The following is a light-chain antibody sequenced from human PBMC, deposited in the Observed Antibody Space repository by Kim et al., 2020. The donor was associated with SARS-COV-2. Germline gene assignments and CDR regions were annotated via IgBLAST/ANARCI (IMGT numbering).Light chain of an antibody. V-gene: IGLV3-21*04. CDR2: YDS. J-gene: IGLJ2*01. Sequence: SYELTQPPSVSVAPGKTARITCGGNNIGSKSVHWYQQKPGQAPVLVIYYDSDRSSGIPERFSGSNPGNTATLTISRVEAGDEADYYCQVWDSSSDHFVGFGGGTLLTVL. CDR3: QVWDSSSDHFVG. CDR1: NIGSKS.